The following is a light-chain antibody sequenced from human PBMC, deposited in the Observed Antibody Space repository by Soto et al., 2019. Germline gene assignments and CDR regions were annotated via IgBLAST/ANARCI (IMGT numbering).Light chain of an antibody. CDR2: GAS. Sequence: EIVLTQSPGTLSLSPGERATLSCRASQSVSSSYLAWYQQKPGQAPRLLIYGASRRSTGIPARFSGSGCGTDFTLTISRLEPEDFAVYYCQQYCSSREYTFGQGTKLEIK. CDR1: QSVSSSY. V-gene: IGKV3-20*01. CDR3: QQYCSSREYT. J-gene: IGKJ2*01.